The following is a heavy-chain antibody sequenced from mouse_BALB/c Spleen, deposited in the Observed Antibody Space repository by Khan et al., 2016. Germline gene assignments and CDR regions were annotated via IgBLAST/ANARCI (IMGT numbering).Heavy chain of an antibody. J-gene: IGHJ3*01. V-gene: IGHV2-9*02. CDR3: ARDDQDFDAWFAS. CDR2: IWAGGST. CDR1: GFSLTNSG. Sequence: QVQLKQSGPGLVAPSQSLSITCTVSGFSLTNSGVHWVRQPPRKGLDWLGVIWAGGSTDYNSALMSSLSITRDTTQNQVFLKMNSLQTDDTAMYYCARDDQDFDAWFASWGQGTLVTVSA.